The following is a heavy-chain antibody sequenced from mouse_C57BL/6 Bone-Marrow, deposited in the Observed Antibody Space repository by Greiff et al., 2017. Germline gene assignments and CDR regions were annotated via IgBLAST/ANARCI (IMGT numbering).Heavy chain of an antibody. CDR1: GYSFTSYY. J-gene: IGHJ4*01. CDR3: ARYRSYDAMDY. V-gene: IGHV1-66*01. Sequence: VQRVESGPELVKPGASVKISCKASGYSFTSYYIHWVKQRPGQGLEWIGWIYPGSGNTKYNEKFKGKATLTADTSSSTAYMQLSSLTSEDSAVYYCARYRSYDAMDYWGQGTSVTVSS. CDR2: IYPGSGNT.